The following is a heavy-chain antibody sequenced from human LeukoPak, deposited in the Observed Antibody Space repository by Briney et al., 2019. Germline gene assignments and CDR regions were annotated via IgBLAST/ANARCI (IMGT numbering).Heavy chain of an antibody. CDR2: IYYTGST. CDR3: ARGNSGSYYGFDY. V-gene: IGHV4-59*01. CDR1: GGSISSYY. Sequence: SETLSLTCTASGGSISSYYWSWLRQPPGKGLEWIGYIYYTGSTNYNPSLKSRVTISVDTSKNQFSLKLSSVTAADTAVYYCARGNSGSYYGFDYWGQGTLVTVSS. D-gene: IGHD1-26*01. J-gene: IGHJ4*02.